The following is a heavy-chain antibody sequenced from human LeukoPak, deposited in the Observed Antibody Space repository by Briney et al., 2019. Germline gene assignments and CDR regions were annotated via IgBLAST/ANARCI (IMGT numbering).Heavy chain of an antibody. J-gene: IGHJ4*02. D-gene: IGHD6-19*01. CDR3: ARWAGYSRGWYGGPFDY. Sequence: SVKVSLQASGGTFSSHAISWVRLAPGQGLEWMGAIIPISNTANYAQKFQGRVTMTADESTSTAYMELSSLTSEDTAVYYCARWAGYSRGWYGGPFDYWGQGTLPTVSS. CDR1: GGTFSSHA. V-gene: IGHV1-69*13. CDR2: IIPISNTA.